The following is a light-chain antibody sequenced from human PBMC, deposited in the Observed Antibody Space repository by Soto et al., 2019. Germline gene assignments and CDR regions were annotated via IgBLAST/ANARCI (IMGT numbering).Light chain of an antibody. CDR3: TAWDDSLSGPV. V-gene: IGLV1-47*02. Sequence: QSVLTQPPSVSGTPGQRVTISCSGSSSNIGHNHVYWYQQLPGTAPKVLIYSNNQRPSGGPDRFSGSKSGTSASLAISGLRSEDEADYHCTAWDDSLSGPVFGGGTQLTVL. CDR2: SNN. J-gene: IGLJ3*02. CDR1: SSNIGHNH.